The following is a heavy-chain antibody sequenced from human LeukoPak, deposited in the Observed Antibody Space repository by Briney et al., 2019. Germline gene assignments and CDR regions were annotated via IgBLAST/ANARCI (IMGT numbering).Heavy chain of an antibody. CDR3: AKAYLHYDILTGSDY. Sequence: GGSLRLSCAASGFTFSSYAMSWVRQAPGKGLEWVSAISGSGGSTYYADSVKGWFTISRDNSKNTLYLQMNSLRAEDTAVYYCAKAYLHYDILTGSDYWGQGTLVTVSS. D-gene: IGHD3-9*01. J-gene: IGHJ4*02. CDR2: ISGSGGST. V-gene: IGHV3-23*01. CDR1: GFTFSSYA.